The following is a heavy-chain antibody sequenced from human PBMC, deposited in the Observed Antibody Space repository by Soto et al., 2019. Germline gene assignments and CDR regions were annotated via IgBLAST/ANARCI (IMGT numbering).Heavy chain of an antibody. D-gene: IGHD3-16*02. CDR1: GYTFSSYV. V-gene: IGHV1-18*04. Sequence: QVKLVQSGVEVQKPGASVKVSCKASGYTFSSYVINWLRQAPGQGLEWMGWISPYNGNTNYGQNRQGRVTMTTDTSTSIVDMELRSLRSDDTAVYYCAREVGVWGSFRYFDYWGQGTLVTVSP. CDR3: AREVGVWGSFRYFDY. J-gene: IGHJ4*02. CDR2: ISPYNGNT.